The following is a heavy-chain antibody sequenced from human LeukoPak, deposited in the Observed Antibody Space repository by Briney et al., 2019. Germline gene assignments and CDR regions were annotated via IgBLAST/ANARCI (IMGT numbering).Heavy chain of an antibody. V-gene: IGHV6-1*01. Sequence: SQTLSLTCAVSGDTFSSNSAAWHWLRQSPSRGLEWLVRTYYRSKEYNDYAVSVKSRKTINPDTSKNQFSLQLNSVTPEDTAVYYCARDLEAVAARSYYYYMDVWGKGTTVTVSS. CDR2: TYYRSKEYN. CDR3: ARDLEAVAARSYYYYMDV. J-gene: IGHJ6*03. CDR1: GDTFSSNSAA. D-gene: IGHD6-19*01.